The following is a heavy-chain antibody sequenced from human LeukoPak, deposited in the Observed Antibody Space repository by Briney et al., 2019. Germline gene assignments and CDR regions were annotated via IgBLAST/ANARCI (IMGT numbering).Heavy chain of an antibody. CDR3: APPMGRGVILSGSNLDS. V-gene: IGHV3-11*01. J-gene: IGHJ4*02. D-gene: IGHD3-10*01. CDR2: ISGSANSI. Sequence: GGSLRLSCAASGFNFSDYYMTWIRQAPGKGLEWVSYISGSANSIYYADSVRGRFTISRDNAKNSLYLQMNSLRAEDTAVYYCAPPMGRGVILSGSNLDSWGQGTLVTVSS. CDR1: GFNFSDYY.